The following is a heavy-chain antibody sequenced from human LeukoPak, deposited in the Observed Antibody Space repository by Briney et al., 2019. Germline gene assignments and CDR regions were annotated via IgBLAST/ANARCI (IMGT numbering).Heavy chain of an antibody. J-gene: IGHJ3*02. CDR3: ARSSDDAFDI. CDR1: GFTFSSYA. CDR2: ISYDGSNK. V-gene: IGHV3-30*04. Sequence: GRSLRLSCAASGFTFSSYAIHWVRQAPGKGLEWVAVISYDGSNKYYADSVKGRFTISRDNSKNTLYLQMNSLRAEDTAVYYCARSSDDAFDIWGQGTMVTVSS. D-gene: IGHD6-6*01.